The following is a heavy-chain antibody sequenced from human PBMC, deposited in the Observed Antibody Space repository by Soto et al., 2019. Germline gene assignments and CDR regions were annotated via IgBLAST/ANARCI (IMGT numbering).Heavy chain of an antibody. D-gene: IGHD2-21*02. CDR3: ARELYSCGGDCPYYMDY. V-gene: IGHV1-46*01. CDR2: ISLYHHNT. CDR1: GYPFTDYF. Sequence: QAQLVQSGAEVKKPGASVRASCKTSGYPFTDYFIHWVRQAPGQGLEWMGIISLYHHNTSHAQKCQGRLPVTADTSTTTVYMDLSSLTSEDSAVYWCARELYSCGGDCPYYMDYWGQGTLVTVSS. J-gene: IGHJ4*02.